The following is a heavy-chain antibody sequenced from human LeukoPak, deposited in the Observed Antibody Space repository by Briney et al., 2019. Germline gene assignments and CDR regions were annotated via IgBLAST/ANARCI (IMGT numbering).Heavy chain of an antibody. Sequence: GESLKISCKGSGYSFTNHWIGWVRQMPGKDLEWMGIIYPADSDTRYSPSFQGQVTISADKSISTAYLQWNSLKASDTAMYYCARHVDYRDWFDPWGQGTLVTVSS. V-gene: IGHV5-51*01. J-gene: IGHJ5*02. CDR1: GYSFTNHW. D-gene: IGHD4-11*01. CDR3: ARHVDYRDWFDP. CDR2: IYPADSDT.